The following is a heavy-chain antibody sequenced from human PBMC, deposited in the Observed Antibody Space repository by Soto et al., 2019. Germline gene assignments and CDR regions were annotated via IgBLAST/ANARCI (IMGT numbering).Heavy chain of an antibody. CDR1: GFTFSSYW. D-gene: IGHD6-19*01. CDR2: IKQDGSGK. Sequence: EVQLVESGGGLVQPGGSLRLSCAASGFTFSSYWMSWVRQAPGKGLEWVANIKQDGSGKYYVDSVKGRFTISRDNAKNSLYLQMSSLRAEDTAVYYCARGYSSGFDAFDFWGQGTMVTVSS. J-gene: IGHJ3*01. V-gene: IGHV3-7*03. CDR3: ARGYSSGFDAFDF.